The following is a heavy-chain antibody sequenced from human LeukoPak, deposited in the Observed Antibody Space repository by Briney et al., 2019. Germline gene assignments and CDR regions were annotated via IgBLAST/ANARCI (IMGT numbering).Heavy chain of an antibody. Sequence: GGSLRLSCAASGFTFSSYWMSWVRQAPGKGREWVANIKQDGSEKYYVDSVKGRFTISRDNAKNSLYLQMNSLRAEDTAVYYCARGLQTLKPHNWFDPWGQGTLVTVSS. V-gene: IGHV3-7*01. CDR3: ARGLQTLKPHNWFDP. J-gene: IGHJ5*02. CDR2: IKQDGSEK. CDR1: GFTFSSYW.